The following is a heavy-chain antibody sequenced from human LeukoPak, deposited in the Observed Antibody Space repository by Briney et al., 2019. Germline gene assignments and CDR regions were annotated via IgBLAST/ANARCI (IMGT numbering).Heavy chain of an antibody. J-gene: IGHJ4*02. CDR2: IYYSGST. CDR1: GGSISSSSYY. V-gene: IGHV4-39*07. CDR3: ASFNYGDYVLLIDY. D-gene: IGHD4-17*01. Sequence: PSETLSLTCTVSGGSISSSSYYWGWIRQPPGKGLEWIGSIYYSGSTYYNPSLKSRVTISVDTSKNQFSLKLSSVTAADTAVYYCASFNYGDYVLLIDYWGQGTLVTVSS.